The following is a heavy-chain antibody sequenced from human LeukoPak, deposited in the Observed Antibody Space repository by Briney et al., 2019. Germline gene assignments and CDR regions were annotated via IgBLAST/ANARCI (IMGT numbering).Heavy chain of an antibody. Sequence: GGSLRLSCAASGFTFDNYRMSWVRQAPGKGLEWVSTVNADGGNTYYADSVKGRFTISRDNSKSTLILQMNSLRVEDTALYYCTKRVEYGGTGAHSADRGQGTLVTVS. J-gene: IGHJ4*02. V-gene: IGHV3-23*01. CDR3: TKRVEYGGTGAHSAD. D-gene: IGHD2-8*02. CDR1: GFTFDNYR. CDR2: VNADGGNT.